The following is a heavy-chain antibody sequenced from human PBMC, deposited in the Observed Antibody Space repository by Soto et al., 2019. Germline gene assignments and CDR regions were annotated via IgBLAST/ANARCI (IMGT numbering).Heavy chain of an antibody. V-gene: IGHV3-7*01. CDR2: IKPDGSGK. J-gene: IGHJ4*02. Sequence: PGGSLRLSCAASGFTFRSSWMSWVRQAPGRGLEWVANIKPDGSGKYYLDSVRGRFTISRDNAENSLFLQIDSLRVEDTAVYYCARDVGVQELDYWGQGTLVTVSS. D-gene: IGHD6-6*01. CDR1: GFTFRSSW. CDR3: ARDVGVQELDY.